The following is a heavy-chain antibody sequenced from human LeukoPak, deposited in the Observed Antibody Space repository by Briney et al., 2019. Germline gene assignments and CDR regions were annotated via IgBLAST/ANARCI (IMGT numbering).Heavy chain of an antibody. D-gene: IGHD7-27*01. CDR1: GFTFGDYA. CDR2: IRSKAYGGTT. J-gene: IGHJ4*02. Sequence: GGSLRLSCTASGFTFGDYAMSWFRQAPGKGLEWVGFIRSKAYGGTTEYAASVKGRFTISRDDSKSIAYLQMNSLKTGDTAVYYCTREKSTNWGSKYYFDYWGQGTLVTVSS. CDR3: TREKSTNWGSKYYFDY. V-gene: IGHV3-49*03.